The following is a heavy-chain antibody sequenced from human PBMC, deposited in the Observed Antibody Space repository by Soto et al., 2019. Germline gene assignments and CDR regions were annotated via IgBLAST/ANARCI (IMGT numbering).Heavy chain of an antibody. Sequence: EVQLVESGGGLVQPGGSLRLSCAASGFTFSSYWMHWVRQAPGKGLVWVSRINSDGSSTSYADSVKGRFTISRDNAKNTLYLQMNSLRAEDTAVYYCAREDYGDYEPGGMDVWGQGTTVTVSS. V-gene: IGHV3-74*01. CDR2: INSDGSST. D-gene: IGHD4-17*01. CDR3: AREDYGDYEPGGMDV. CDR1: GFTFSSYW. J-gene: IGHJ6*02.